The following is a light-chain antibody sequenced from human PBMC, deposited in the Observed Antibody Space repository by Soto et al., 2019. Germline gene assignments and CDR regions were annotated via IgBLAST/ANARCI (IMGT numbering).Light chain of an antibody. CDR2: LGS. V-gene: IGKV2-28*01. CDR1: QSLLHSNGYNY. J-gene: IGKJ1*01. CDR3: MQALQTPGT. Sequence: DIVMTQSPLSLPVTPGEPASISCRSSQSLLHSNGYNYLDWYLQKPGQSPQLLIYLGSNRASGVPDRFIGSGSGTDLTLKISRVEAEDVGVYYFMQALQTPGTFGHGTNVEIK.